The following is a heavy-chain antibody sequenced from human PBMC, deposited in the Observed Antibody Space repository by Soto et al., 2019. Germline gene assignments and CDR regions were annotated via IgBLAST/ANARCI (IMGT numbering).Heavy chain of an antibody. CDR2: IIPILGIA. J-gene: IGHJ6*02. CDR3: ASRMSSGYYYGMDV. D-gene: IGHD3-10*01. Sequence: QVQLVQSGAEVKKPGSSVKVSCKASGGTFSSYTISWVRQAPGQGLEWMGRIIPILGIANYAQKFQGRVTITADKSTSTAYMALSSLRSEDTAVYYCASRMSSGYYYGMDVWGQGTTVTVSS. V-gene: IGHV1-69*02. CDR1: GGTFSSYT.